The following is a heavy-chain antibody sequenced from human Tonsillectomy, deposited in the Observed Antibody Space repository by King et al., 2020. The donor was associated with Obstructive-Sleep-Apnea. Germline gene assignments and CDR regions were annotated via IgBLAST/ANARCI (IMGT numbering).Heavy chain of an antibody. J-gene: IGHJ6*02. V-gene: IGHV5-51*01. CDR1: GYSFTSNC. D-gene: IGHD3-9*01. CDR2: IYPGDSDT. Sequence: VQLVESGAEVKKPGESLKISCKGYGYSFTSNCIGWVRQMPGKGLEWMGIIYPGDSDTRYSPSFQGQVTISADKSFSTAYLQLSSLKASDTAMYYWARQGEYFDFNYYYYGMDVWGQGTTVTVSS. CDR3: ARQGEYFDFNYYYYGMDV.